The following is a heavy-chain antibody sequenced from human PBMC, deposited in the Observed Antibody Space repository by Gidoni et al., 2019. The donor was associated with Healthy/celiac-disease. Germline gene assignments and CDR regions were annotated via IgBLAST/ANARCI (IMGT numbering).Heavy chain of an antibody. J-gene: IGHJ4*02. V-gene: IGHV3-48*03. CDR1: GFTFSSYE. CDR2: ISSSVSTI. D-gene: IGHD5-18*01. Sequence: EVQLVESGGGLVQPGGSLSLSCAASGFTFSSYEMNWVRQATGKWLEWVSYISSSVSTIYYADSVKGRFTISRDNAKNSLYLQMNSLRAEDTAVYYCAREASYGLGAFDYWGQGTLVTVSS. CDR3: AREASYGLGAFDY.